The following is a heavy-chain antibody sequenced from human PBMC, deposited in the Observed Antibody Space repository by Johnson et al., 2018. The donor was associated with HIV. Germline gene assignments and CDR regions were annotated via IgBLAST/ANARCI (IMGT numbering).Heavy chain of an antibody. CDR1: GFTFSNYD. V-gene: IGHV3-13*01. CDR2: IGPTGDT. CDR3: ARGLIAVAGFDAFDI. J-gene: IGHJ3*02. Sequence: VQLVESGGGLVQPGGSLRLSCAASGFTFSNYDMHWVRQATGKGLEWVSAIGPTGDTYYPGSVKGRFTISRENAKNSLYLQMNSLRAGDTAVYYCARGLIAVAGFDAFDIWGQGTMVTVSS. D-gene: IGHD6-19*01.